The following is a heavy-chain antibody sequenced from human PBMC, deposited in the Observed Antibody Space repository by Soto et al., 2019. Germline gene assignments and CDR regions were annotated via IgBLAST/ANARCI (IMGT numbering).Heavy chain of an antibody. D-gene: IGHD5-18*01. CDR1: GFTFSSYA. J-gene: IGHJ4*02. CDR3: ANEWSPLTAMVVAVDY. CDR2: ISYDGSKK. Sequence: GGSLGLSCAASGFTFSSYAMHWVRQAPGKGLEGGAVISYDGSKKYYADSVKGRFTISRDNSKNTLYVQMNSLREEETAVYDCANEWSPLTAMVVAVDYWGQGTLVTVSS. V-gene: IGHV3-30-3*02.